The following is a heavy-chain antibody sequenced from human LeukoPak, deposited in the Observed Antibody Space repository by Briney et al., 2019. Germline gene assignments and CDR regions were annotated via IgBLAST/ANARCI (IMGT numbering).Heavy chain of an antibody. D-gene: IGHD5-12*01. CDR2: AGISSGNT. V-gene: IGHV3-48*04. J-gene: IGHJ4*02. CDR1: GFTFIDYS. CDR3: ARDHRYAFDN. Sequence: PGGSLRLSCAASGFTFIDYSMNWVRQAPGKGLEWISYAGISSGNTKYADSVKGRFTISGDSAKNSVFLQMNSLRVEDTAVYYCARDHRYAFDNWGQGTLVTVS.